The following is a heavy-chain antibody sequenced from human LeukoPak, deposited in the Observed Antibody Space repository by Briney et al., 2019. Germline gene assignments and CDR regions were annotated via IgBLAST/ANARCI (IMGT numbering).Heavy chain of an antibody. CDR3: ARPDYGDYRKFDY. CDR1: GFTHSDYY. J-gene: IGHJ4*02. Sequence: GGSLRLSCAASGFTHSDYYMSLIRQAAGKGLEWVSYISSSGSTIYYADSVKGRFTISRDNAKNSLYLQMNSLRAEDTAVYYCARPDYGDYRKFDYWGQGTLVTVSS. V-gene: IGHV3-11*01. D-gene: IGHD4-17*01. CDR2: ISSSGSTI.